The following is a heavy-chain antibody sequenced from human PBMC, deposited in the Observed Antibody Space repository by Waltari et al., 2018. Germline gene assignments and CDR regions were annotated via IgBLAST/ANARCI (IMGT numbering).Heavy chain of an antibody. CDR1: GGSISSYY. V-gene: IGHV4-59*01. Sequence: QVQLQESGPGLVKPSETLSLTCTVSGGSISSYYWSWIRQPPGKGLEWIGYIYYSGSTNYNPALKSRVTISVDTSKNQFSLKLSSVTAADTAVYYCARALGRGPSLGVPHYYMDVWGKGTTVTVSS. CDR3: ARALGRGPSLGVPHYYMDV. CDR2: IYYSGST. D-gene: IGHD3-16*01. J-gene: IGHJ6*03.